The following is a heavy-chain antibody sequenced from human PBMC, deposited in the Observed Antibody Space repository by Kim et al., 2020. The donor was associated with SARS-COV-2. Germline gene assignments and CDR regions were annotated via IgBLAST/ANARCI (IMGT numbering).Heavy chain of an antibody. CDR1: GFTFSNYA. CDR3: ARPLNYDGSGAYGVDV. V-gene: IGHV3-33*01. D-gene: IGHD3-10*01. Sequence: GGSLRLSCAASGFTFSNYAMHWVRQAPGKGLEWVAVIWYDGSNKYYADSVKGRFTISRDNSKNTLYLQVNSLRAEDTAVYYCARPLNYDGSGAYGVDVWGRGTTVAVSS. CDR2: IWYDGSNK. J-gene: IGHJ6*01.